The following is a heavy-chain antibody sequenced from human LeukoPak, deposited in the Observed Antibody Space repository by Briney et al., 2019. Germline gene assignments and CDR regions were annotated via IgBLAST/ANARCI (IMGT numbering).Heavy chain of an antibody. D-gene: IGHD6-13*01. CDR1: GFTFSSYG. CDR3: ARDFSMVGRDSSSWYRGGYFDY. J-gene: IGHJ4*02. CDR2: ISYDGSNK. Sequence: GRSLRLSCAASGFTFSSYGMHWARQAPGKGLEWVAVISYDGSNKYYADSVKGRFTISRDNSKNTLYLQMNSLRAEDTAVYYCARDFSMVGRDSSSWYRGGYFDYWGQGTLVTVSS. V-gene: IGHV3-30*03.